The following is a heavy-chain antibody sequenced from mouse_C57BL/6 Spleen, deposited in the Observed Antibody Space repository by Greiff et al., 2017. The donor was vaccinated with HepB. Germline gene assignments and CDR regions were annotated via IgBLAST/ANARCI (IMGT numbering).Heavy chain of an antibody. CDR1: GYTFTSYW. CDR3: ARSYYDYDGLAY. J-gene: IGHJ3*01. CDR2: IDPSDSET. Sequence: QVQLQQPGAELVRPGSSVKLSCKASGYTFTSYWMHWVKQRPIQGLEWIGHIDPSDSETHYNQKFKDKATLTVDKSSSTAYMQLSSLTSEDSAVYYCARSYYDYDGLAYWGQGTLVTVSA. D-gene: IGHD2-4*01. V-gene: IGHV1-52*01.